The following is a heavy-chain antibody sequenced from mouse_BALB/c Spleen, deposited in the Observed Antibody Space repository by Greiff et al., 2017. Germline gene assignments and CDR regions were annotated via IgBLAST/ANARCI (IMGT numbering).Heavy chain of an antibody. CDR2: IRLKSNNYAT. V-gene: IGHV6-6*02. CDR3: TRRAFYDYDGGGY. J-gene: IGHJ2*01. CDR1: GFTFSNYW. Sequence: EVKLVESGGGLVQPGGSMKLSCVASGFTFSNYWMNWVRQSPEKGLEWVAEIRLKSNNYATHYAESVKGRFTISRDDSKSSVYLQMNNLRAEDTGIYYCTRRAFYDYDGGGYWGQGTTLTVSS. D-gene: IGHD2-4*01.